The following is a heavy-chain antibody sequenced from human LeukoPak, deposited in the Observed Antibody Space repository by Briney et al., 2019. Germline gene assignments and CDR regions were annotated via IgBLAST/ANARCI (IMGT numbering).Heavy chain of an antibody. CDR1: GGSISRYY. J-gene: IGHJ4*02. V-gene: IGHV4-59*12. CDR3: ARGGGSELDTALDLDY. D-gene: IGHD5-18*01. Sequence: PSETLSLTCTVSGGSISRYYWSWIRQPPGKGLEWIGYISYSGSTNYNPSLKSRVTISVDTSKNQFSLKLSSVTAADTAVYYCARGGGSELDTALDLDYWGQGTLVTVSS. CDR2: ISYSGST.